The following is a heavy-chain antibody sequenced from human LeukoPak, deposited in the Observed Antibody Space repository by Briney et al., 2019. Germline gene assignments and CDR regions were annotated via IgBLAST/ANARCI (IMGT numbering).Heavy chain of an antibody. CDR2: INHSGST. CDR1: GGSFSGYY. CDR3: ARGRPVLLWFGEPSNWFDP. D-gene: IGHD3-10*01. J-gene: IGHJ5*02. Sequence: SETLSLTCAVYGGSFSGYYWSWIRQPPGKGLEWIGEINHSGSTSYIPSLKSRVTISVDTSKNQFSLKLSSVTAADTAVYYCARGRPVLLWFGEPSNWFDPWGQGTLVTVSS. V-gene: IGHV4-34*01.